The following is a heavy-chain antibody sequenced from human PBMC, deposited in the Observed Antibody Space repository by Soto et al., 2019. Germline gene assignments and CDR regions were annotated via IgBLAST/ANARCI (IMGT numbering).Heavy chain of an antibody. CDR1: GFSSSIPL. V-gene: IGHV3-30-3*01. J-gene: IGHJ4*02. CDR2: ISYDGTNK. Sequence: QVQLVESGGGVVQPGRSLRLSCAASGFSSSIPLIPWSARAQARGREGVALISYDGTNKFYADSVKGRFTISRDNSKSTLYLQVDSLRPEDAAVYYCARDPKTSGGQHWAFNYFDSWGQGTLVTVSS. D-gene: IGHD7-27*01. CDR3: ARDPKTSGGQHWAFNYFDS.